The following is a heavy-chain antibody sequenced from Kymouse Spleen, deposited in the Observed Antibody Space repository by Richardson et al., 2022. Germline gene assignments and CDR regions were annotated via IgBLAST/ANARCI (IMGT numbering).Heavy chain of an antibody. Sequence: QLQLQESGPGLVKPSETLSLTCTVSGGSISSSSYYWGWIRQPPGKGLEWIGSIYYSGSTYYNPSLKSRVTISVDTSKNQFSLKLSSVTAADTAVYYCAREGEQWRNFDYWGQGTLVTVSS. CDR1: GGSISSSSYY. CDR3: AREGEQWRNFDY. J-gene: IGHJ4*02. V-gene: IGHV4-39*01. D-gene: IGHD6-19*01. CDR2: IYYSGST.